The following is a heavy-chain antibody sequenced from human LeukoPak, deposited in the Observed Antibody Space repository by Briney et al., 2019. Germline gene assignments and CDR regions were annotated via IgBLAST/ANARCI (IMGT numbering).Heavy chain of an antibody. CDR2: IQQDGSAK. Sequence: GGSLRLSYAASGFTFSTSWMSWVRQAPGKGLEWVANIQQDGSAKYYVDSVKGRFTISRDNAKNSLYLQMNSLRAEDTAVYYCARFSLYDNSGYYSWLFDFWGQGTLVTVSS. CDR3: ARFSLYDNSGYYSWLFDF. CDR1: GFTFSTSW. V-gene: IGHV3-7*01. J-gene: IGHJ4*02. D-gene: IGHD3-22*01.